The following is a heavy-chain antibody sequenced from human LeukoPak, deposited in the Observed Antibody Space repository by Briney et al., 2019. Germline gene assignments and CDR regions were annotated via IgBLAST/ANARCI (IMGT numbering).Heavy chain of an antibody. CDR2: IKQDGSEK. CDR1: GFTFSSYW. J-gene: IGHJ4*02. V-gene: IGHV3-7*01. CDR3: ARASYWYYYGSGSYSQDY. Sequence: GGSLRLSCAASGFTFSSYWMSCVRQAPGKGLEWVANIKQDGSEKYYVDSVKGRFTISRDNAKNSLYLQMNSLRAEDTAVYYCARASYWYYYGSGSYSQDYWGQGTLVTVSS. D-gene: IGHD3-10*01.